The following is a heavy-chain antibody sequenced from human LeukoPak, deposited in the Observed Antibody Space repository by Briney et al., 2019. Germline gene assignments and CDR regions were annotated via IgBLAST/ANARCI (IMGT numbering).Heavy chain of an antibody. J-gene: IGHJ4*02. CDR2: INHSGST. CDR3: ARDSGGTVTTKMFDY. V-gene: IGHV4-34*01. D-gene: IGHD4-17*01. CDR1: GGSFSGYY. Sequence: SETLSLTCAVYGGSFSGYYWSWIRQPPGKGLEWIGEINHSGSTNYNPSLKSRVTISVDTSKSQFSLKLSSVTAADTAVYYCARDSGGTVTTKMFDYWGQGTLITVSS.